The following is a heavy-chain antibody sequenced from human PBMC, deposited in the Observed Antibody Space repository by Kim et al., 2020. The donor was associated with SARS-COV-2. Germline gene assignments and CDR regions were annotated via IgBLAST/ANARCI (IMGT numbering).Heavy chain of an antibody. V-gene: IGHV4-38-2*02. D-gene: IGHD2-2*01. CDR2: IYHSGST. J-gene: IGHJ4*02. Sequence: SETLSLTCTVSGYSISSGYYWGWIRQPPGKGLEWIGSIYHSGSTYYNPSLKSRVTISVDTSKNQFSLKLSSVTAADTAVYYCARGFLGYCSSTSCYRSGIYPYYFDYWGQGTLVTVSS. CDR3: ARGFLGYCSSTSCYRSGIYPYYFDY. CDR1: GYSISSGYY.